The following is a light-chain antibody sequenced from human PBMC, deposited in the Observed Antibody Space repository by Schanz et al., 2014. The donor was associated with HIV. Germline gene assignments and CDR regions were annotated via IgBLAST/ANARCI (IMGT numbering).Light chain of an antibody. CDR1: SSNIGTNY. J-gene: IGLJ2*01. Sequence: QSVLTQPPSASGTPGQRVTISCSGSSSNIGTNYVYWYQQLPGTAPKLLLYGNSQRPSGVPARFSGSKSGTSASLAISGLQSEDEADYYCAAWDDSLKSVVFGGGTKLTVL. CDR2: GNS. V-gene: IGLV1-47*01. CDR3: AAWDDSLKSVV.